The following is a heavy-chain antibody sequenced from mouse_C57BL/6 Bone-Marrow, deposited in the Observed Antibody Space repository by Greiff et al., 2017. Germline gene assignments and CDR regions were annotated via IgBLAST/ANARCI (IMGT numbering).Heavy chain of an antibody. D-gene: IGHD2-10*01. Sequence: EVQLVESGGGLVKPGGSLKLSCAASGFTFSDYGMHWVRQAPEKGLEWVAYISSGSSTIYYADTVKGRFTISRDNAKNTLFLQMTGQRSEDTAMYYCASVAYFAYWGQGTLVTVSA. V-gene: IGHV5-17*01. CDR3: ASVAYFAY. CDR1: GFTFSDYG. J-gene: IGHJ3*01. CDR2: ISSGSSTI.